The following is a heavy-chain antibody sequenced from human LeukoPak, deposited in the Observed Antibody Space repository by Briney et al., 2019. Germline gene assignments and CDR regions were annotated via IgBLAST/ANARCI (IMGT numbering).Heavy chain of an antibody. CDR3: ARDLSRRGSDSLFFYDYFMDV. CDR2: ISADNGDT. Sequence: ASVKVSCKASGYTFGAYGISWVRQAPGQGLEWLGWISADNGDTSTAQKVQGRVTMTTDASATTAFLELRSLTFDDTAVYYCARDLSRRGSDSLFFYDYFMDVWGKGTTVTVSS. CDR1: GYTFGAYG. J-gene: IGHJ6*03. D-gene: IGHD2-21*01. V-gene: IGHV1-18*01.